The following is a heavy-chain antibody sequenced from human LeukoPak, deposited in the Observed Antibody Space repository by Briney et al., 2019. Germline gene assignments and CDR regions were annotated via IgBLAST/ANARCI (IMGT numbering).Heavy chain of an antibody. CDR2: INHSGST. Sequence: PSETLSLTCAVYGGSFSGYYWSWIRQPPGKGLEWIGEINHSGSTNYNPSLKSRVTTSVDTSKNQFSLKLSSVTAADTAVYYCARGGILQHLYGMDVWGQGTTVSVSS. CDR3: ARGGILQHLYGMDV. CDR1: GGSFSGYY. J-gene: IGHJ6*02. D-gene: IGHD5-18*01. V-gene: IGHV4-34*01.